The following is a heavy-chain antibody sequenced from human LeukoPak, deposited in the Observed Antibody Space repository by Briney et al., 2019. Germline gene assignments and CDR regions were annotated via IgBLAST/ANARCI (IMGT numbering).Heavy chain of an antibody. Sequence: GESLKISCATSGYRFTNYWIGWVRQMPGKGLEFMGIINPGDSDTRYSPSFQGQVTISADKSFSTAYLQLNSLKASDTAMYYCARHATTGFIFNRFDPWGQGTLVTLFS. CDR2: INPGDSDT. CDR1: GYRFTNYW. D-gene: IGHD1-26*01. J-gene: IGHJ5*02. V-gene: IGHV5-51*01. CDR3: ARHATTGFIFNRFDP.